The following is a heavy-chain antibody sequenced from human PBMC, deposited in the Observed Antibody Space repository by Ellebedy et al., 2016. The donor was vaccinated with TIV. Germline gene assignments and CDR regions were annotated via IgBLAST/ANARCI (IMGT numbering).Heavy chain of an antibody. CDR3: AKAPYCRGGRCYPPDY. J-gene: IGHJ4*02. D-gene: IGHD2-15*01. Sequence: GGSLRLSXAASGFTFDDCAMHWVRQAPGKGLEWVSGISWNSGSIGYADSVKGRFTISRDNAKNSLYLQMNSLRAEDTALYYCAKAPYCRGGRCYPPDYWGQGTLVTVSS. V-gene: IGHV3-9*01. CDR2: ISWNSGSI. CDR1: GFTFDDCA.